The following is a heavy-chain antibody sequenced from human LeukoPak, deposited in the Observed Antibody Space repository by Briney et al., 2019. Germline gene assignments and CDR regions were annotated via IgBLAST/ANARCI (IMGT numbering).Heavy chain of an antibody. CDR1: GGSISSSNW. V-gene: IGHV4-4*02. Sequence: SETLSLTCAVSGGSISSSNWWSWVRQPPGKGLEWIGEIYHSGSTNYNPSLKSRVTISVDKSKNQFSLKLRSVTAADTAVYYCARLNSYGYGIDYWGQGTLVTVSS. J-gene: IGHJ4*02. CDR2: IYHSGST. CDR3: ARLNSYGYGIDY. D-gene: IGHD5-18*01.